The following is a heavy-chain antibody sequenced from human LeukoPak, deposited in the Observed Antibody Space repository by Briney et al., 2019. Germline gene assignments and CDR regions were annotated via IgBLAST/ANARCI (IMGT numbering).Heavy chain of an antibody. CDR2: IYYSGST. Sequence: SETPSLTCTVSGGSISSSSYYWGWIRPPPGKGLGGIGSIYYSGSTYYKPSLKSRVTISVATSKNQFSLKLSSVTAADTAVYYGGRVPCGSVEVDYWGEGTLVTVSS. CDR1: GGSISSSSYY. CDR3: GRVPCGSVEVDY. D-gene: IGHD3-10*01. J-gene: IGHJ4*02. V-gene: IGHV4-39*07.